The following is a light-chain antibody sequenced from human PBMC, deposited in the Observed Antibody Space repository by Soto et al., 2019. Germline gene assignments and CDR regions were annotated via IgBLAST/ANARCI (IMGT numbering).Light chain of an antibody. J-gene: IGKJ1*01. CDR2: AIS. CDR1: QSVTSNY. Sequence: EIVLTQSPGTLSLSPGESAALSCRASQSVTSNYLVWYRQKPGQAPRLLIYAISSRAAGIPDRFNGSGSGTDFTLTITSLEPEDSSVYYCQQNRNSPWTFGQGPRVEV. CDR3: QQNRNSPWT. V-gene: IGKV3-20*01.